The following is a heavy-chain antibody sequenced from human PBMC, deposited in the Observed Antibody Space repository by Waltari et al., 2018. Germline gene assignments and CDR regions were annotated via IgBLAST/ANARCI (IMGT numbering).Heavy chain of an antibody. J-gene: IGHJ4*02. V-gene: IGHV4-34*01. CDR3: ARGPRSQLVPDY. CDR2: INHSGST. CDR1: GGSFSGYY. D-gene: IGHD6-6*01. Sequence: QVQLQQWGAGLLKPSETLSLTCAVYGGSFSGYYWSWIRQPPGKGLEWIGEINHSGSTNYNPSLKSRVTISVDTSKNQFSLKLSSVTAADTAVYYCARGPRSQLVPDYWGQGTLVTVSS.